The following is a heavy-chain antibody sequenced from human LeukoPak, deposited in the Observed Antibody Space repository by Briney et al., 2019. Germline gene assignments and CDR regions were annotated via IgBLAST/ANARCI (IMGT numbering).Heavy chain of an antibody. J-gene: IGHJ2*01. CDR2: ISYSEST. D-gene: IGHD5-24*01. CDR3: ARDWHPPTEMRGSYWYFYL. V-gene: IGHV4-59*01. CDR1: GGTISSYF. Sequence: SETLSLTCTVSGGTISSYFWSWVRQPPGKGLEWIGYISYSESTNYKPSLESLVIISVNTSKTQYTLKVTSVTDADTADYYCARDWHPPTEMRGSYWYFYLWGRGPRVTVSS.